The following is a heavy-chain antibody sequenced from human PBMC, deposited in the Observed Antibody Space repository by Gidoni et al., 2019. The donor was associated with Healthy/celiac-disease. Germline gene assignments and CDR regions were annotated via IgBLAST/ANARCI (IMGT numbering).Heavy chain of an antibody. CDR2: FSGSGGST. CDR3: AKNGDSSGYNGGYYYYGMDV. Sequence: EVQLVESGGGLVQPGGSLRLSGAASGFTCSSYAMSWVRQAPGKGLEWVSAFSGSGGSTYYSDSVQCRFTISRDNSKNTLYLQMNSLRAEDTAVYYCAKNGDSSGYNGGYYYYGMDVWGQGTTVTVSS. J-gene: IGHJ6*02. CDR1: GFTCSSYA. D-gene: IGHD3-22*01. V-gene: IGHV3-23*04.